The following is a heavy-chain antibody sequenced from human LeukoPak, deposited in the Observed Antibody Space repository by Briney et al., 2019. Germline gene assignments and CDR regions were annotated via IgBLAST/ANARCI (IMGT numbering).Heavy chain of an antibody. CDR2: NYPSGST. CDR1: GYSITSGYY. CDR3: AKHYMGSSYNHGLDC. D-gene: IGHD3-10*01. Sequence: SETLSLTCTVSGYSITSGYYWGWIRQPPGKGLEWIGTNYPSGSTNYNPSLKSRVTISVDTSKNQFSLKLSSVTAADTALYYCAKHYMGSSYNHGLDCWGQGTLVTVSS. V-gene: IGHV4-38-2*02. J-gene: IGHJ4*02.